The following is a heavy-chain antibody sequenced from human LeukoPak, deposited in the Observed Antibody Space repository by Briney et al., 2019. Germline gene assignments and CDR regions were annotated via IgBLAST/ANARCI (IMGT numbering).Heavy chain of an antibody. V-gene: IGHV4-61*02. J-gene: IGHJ4*02. D-gene: IGHD3-22*01. CDR2: IYTSGST. Sequence: PSETLSLTCTVSGGSISSGSYYWSWIRQPAGKGLEWIGRIYTSGSTNYNPSLKSRVTISVDTSKNQFSLKLSSVTAADTAVYYCARDYYYYDSGGYSAWGQGTLVTVSS. CDR1: GGSISSGSYY. CDR3: ARDYYYYDSGGYSA.